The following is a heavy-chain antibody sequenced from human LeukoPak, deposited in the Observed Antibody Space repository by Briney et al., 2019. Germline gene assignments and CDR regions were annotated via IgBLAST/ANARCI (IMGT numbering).Heavy chain of an antibody. V-gene: IGHV3-23*01. CDR3: AKGDAYCGGDCYPD. D-gene: IGHD2-21*02. J-gene: IGHJ4*02. Sequence: PGGSLRLSCGASGFTFSDYGMSWVRQAPGKGLEWVSTISDGGTITYYADSVKGRFTISRDNSKNTLYLQMNSLRAEDTAVYYCAKGDAYCGGDCYPDWGQGTLVTVSS. CDR2: ISDGGTIT. CDR1: GFTFSDYG.